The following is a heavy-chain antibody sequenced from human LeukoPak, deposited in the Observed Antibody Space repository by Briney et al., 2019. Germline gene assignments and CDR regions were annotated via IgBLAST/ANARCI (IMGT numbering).Heavy chain of an antibody. D-gene: IGHD6-13*01. CDR2: INHGGST. Sequence: PSETLSLTCAVYGENFSIYFYSWIRQPPGKGLEWIGEINHGGSTSYNPSLKSRVTISVDTSKNQFSLKLSSVTAADTAVYYCARLVPYSSNWYFDYWGQGTLVTVSS. J-gene: IGHJ4*02. V-gene: IGHV4-34*01. CDR3: ARLVPYSSNWYFDY. CDR1: GENFSIYF.